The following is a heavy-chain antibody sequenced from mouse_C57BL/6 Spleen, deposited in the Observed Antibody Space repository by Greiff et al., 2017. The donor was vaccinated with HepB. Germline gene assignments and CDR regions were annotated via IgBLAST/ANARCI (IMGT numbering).Heavy chain of an antibody. D-gene: IGHD1-1*01. V-gene: IGHV1-85*01. J-gene: IGHJ2*01. CDR1: GYTFTSYD. CDR3: ARWYYGSFHYFDY. CDR2: IYPRDGST. Sequence: VQVVESGPELVKPGASVKLSCKASGYTFTSYDINWVKQRPGQGLEWIGWIYPRDGSTKYNEKFKGKATLTVDTSSSTAYMELHSLTSEDSAVYFCARWYYGSFHYFDYWGQGTTLTVSS.